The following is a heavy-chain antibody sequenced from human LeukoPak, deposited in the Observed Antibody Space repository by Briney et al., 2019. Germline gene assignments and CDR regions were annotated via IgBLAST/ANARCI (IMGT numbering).Heavy chain of an antibody. Sequence: GGSLRLSCAASGFTFSSYWMHWVRQAPGKGLVWVSRIRSNGSTTYADSVKGRFTISRDNAKNTLYLQMNSLRAEDTAVYYCARAGDYGSGSCAFDMWGQGTMVTVSS. D-gene: IGHD3-10*01. CDR3: ARAGDYGSGSCAFDM. CDR1: GFTFSSYW. J-gene: IGHJ3*02. V-gene: IGHV3-74*01. CDR2: IRSNGST.